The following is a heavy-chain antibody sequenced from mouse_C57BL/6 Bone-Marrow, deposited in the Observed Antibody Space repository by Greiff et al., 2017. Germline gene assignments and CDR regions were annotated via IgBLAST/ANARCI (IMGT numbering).Heavy chain of an antibody. CDR1: GYTFTSYG. D-gene: IGHD1-1*01. CDR2: IYPRSGNT. V-gene: IGHV1-81*01. Sequence: QVQLQQSGAELARPGASVKLSCKASGYTFTSYGISWVKQRTGQGLEWIGEIYPRSGNTYYNEKFKGKATLTADKSSSTAYMKLRSLTSEDSAVYFCAKRGLFITTVVATYYYAMDYWGQGTSVTVSS. J-gene: IGHJ4*01. CDR3: AKRGLFITTVVATYYYAMDY.